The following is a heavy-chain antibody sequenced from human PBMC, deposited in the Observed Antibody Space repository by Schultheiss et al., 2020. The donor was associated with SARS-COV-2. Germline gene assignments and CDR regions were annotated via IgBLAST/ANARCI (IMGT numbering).Heavy chain of an antibody. Sequence: ASVKVSCKASGYTFTSYDINWVRQATGQGLEWMGWMNPNSGNTGYAQKFQGRVTMTRNTSISTAYMELSRLRSDDTAVYYCASTRVVPAAFDYWGQGTLVTVSS. D-gene: IGHD2-2*01. CDR3: ASTRVVPAAFDY. V-gene: IGHV1-8*01. CDR1: GYTFTSYD. J-gene: IGHJ4*02. CDR2: MNPNSGNT.